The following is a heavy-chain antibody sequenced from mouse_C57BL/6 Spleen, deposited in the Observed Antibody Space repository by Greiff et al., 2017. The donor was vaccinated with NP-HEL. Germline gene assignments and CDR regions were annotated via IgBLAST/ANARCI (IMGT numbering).Heavy chain of an antibody. J-gene: IGHJ2*01. D-gene: IGHD2-4*01. CDR3: AKGDYDVDGDYFDY. Sequence: QVQLQQPGAELVRPGSSVKLSCKASGYTFTSYWMHWVKQRPIQGLEWIGNIDPSDSETHYNQKFKDKATLTVDKSSSTAYMQLSSLTSEDSAVYYCAKGDYDVDGDYFDYWGQGTTLTVSS. CDR1: GYTFTSYW. V-gene: IGHV1-52*01. CDR2: IDPSDSET.